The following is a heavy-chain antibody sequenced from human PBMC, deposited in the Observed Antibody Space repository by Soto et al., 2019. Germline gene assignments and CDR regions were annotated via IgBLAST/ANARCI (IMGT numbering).Heavy chain of an antibody. Sequence: GGSLRLSCTASGFAFGDYGMSWVRQAPGKGLEWVGFIRSKAYGGTTEYAASVKGRISISRDDSTSIAYLQMNSLKTEDTAVYYCTRVYYDRSGYLTNFDYWGQGTLVTVSS. V-gene: IGHV3-49*04. J-gene: IGHJ4*02. CDR2: IRSKAYGGTT. CDR1: GFAFGDYG. D-gene: IGHD3-22*01. CDR3: TRVYYDRSGYLTNFDY.